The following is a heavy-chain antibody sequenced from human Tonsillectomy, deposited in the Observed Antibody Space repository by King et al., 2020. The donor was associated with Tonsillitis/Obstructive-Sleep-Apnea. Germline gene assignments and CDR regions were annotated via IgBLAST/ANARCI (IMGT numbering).Heavy chain of an antibody. D-gene: IGHD3-3*01. CDR2: ISGDGDNT. CDR1: GFTFDDYA. V-gene: IGHV3-43*02. CDR3: AKGTFWSGYSPVDY. J-gene: IGHJ4*02. Sequence: EVQLVESGGGVVQPGGSLRLSCAASGFTFDDYAIHWVRQAPGKGLEWVSLISGDGDNTFYADSVKGRFTISRDNSKNSLYLQMNSLRTEDTAFYYCAKGTFWSGYSPVDYWGQGTLVTVSS.